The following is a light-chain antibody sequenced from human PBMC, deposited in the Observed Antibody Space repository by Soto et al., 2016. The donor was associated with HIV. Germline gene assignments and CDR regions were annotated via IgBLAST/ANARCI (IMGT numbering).Light chain of an antibody. CDR3: NSRDTSGDHLV. J-gene: IGLJ2*01. CDR2: AKN. Sequence: SSELTQDPAVSVALGQTVTITCQGDSLRTYYASWYQQKPGQAPVLVIYAKNNRPSGIPDRFPGSSSGNTASLTITGAQAEDEADYYCNSRDTSGDHLVFGGGTKLTVL. CDR1: SLRTYY. V-gene: IGLV3-19*01.